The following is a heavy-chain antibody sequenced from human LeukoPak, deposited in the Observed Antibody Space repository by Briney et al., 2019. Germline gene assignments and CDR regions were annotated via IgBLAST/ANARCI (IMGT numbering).Heavy chain of an antibody. CDR2: IKPDEGEK. CDR1: GFTFSSDW. J-gene: IGHJ4*02. D-gene: IGHD3-22*01. CDR3: ARDFYDSSGYYYDY. V-gene: IGHV3-7*01. Sequence: GGSLRLSCAASGFTFSSDWMIWVRQPPGKGLEWVANIKPDEGEKYYVDSVKGRFTISRDNAKNSLYLQMNSLRAEDTAVYYCARDFYDSSGYYYDYWGQGTLVTVSS.